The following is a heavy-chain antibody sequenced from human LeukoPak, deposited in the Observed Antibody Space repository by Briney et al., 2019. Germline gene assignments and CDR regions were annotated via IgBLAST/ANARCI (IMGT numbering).Heavy chain of an antibody. CDR1: GFTFSSYT. CDR3: AREFEPDYFDY. Sequence: GGSLRLSCTVSGFTFSSYTMHWVRQAPGKGLEWVSSISSSGLYIYFADSLKGRFTISRDNAKNSLYLQVNSLRAEDTAVYYCAREFEPDYFDYWGQGTLVPVSS. V-gene: IGHV3-21*01. CDR2: ISSSGLYI. J-gene: IGHJ4*02. D-gene: IGHD1-14*01.